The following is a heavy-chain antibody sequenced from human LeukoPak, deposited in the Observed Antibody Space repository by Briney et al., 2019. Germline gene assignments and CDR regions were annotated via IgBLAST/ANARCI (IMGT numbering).Heavy chain of an antibody. CDR1: GFTFSTYE. Sequence: PGGSLRLSCAASGFTFSTYEMTWVRQSPGKGLEWVSYISSSGSTIYYADSVKGRFTISRDNARNSLYLQMDSLKTEDTAIYYCSREHIVAAHWFDPWGQGTLVTVSS. CDR3: SREHIVAAHWFDP. V-gene: IGHV3-48*03. CDR2: ISSSGSTI. J-gene: IGHJ5*02. D-gene: IGHD6-25*01.